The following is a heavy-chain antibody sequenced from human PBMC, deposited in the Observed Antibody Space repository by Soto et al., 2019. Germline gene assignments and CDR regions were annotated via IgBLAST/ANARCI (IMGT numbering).Heavy chain of an antibody. V-gene: IGHV1-69*06. CDR2: IIPIYGTA. Sequence: QVQLVQSGAEVKKPGSSVKVSCKASGGTFSSYAISWVRQAPGQGLEWMGGIIPIYGTANYAQKFQGRVTTTADKSTSTAYMELCSLRSEDTAVYYCARPARGKGIAAAADADYYYYGMDVWGQGTTVTVSS. CDR1: GGTFSSYA. J-gene: IGHJ6*02. CDR3: ARPARGKGIAAAADADYYYYGMDV. D-gene: IGHD6-13*01.